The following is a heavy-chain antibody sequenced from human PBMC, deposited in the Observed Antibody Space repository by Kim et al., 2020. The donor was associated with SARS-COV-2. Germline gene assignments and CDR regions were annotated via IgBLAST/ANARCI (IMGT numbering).Heavy chain of an antibody. CDR1: GYTFTSYG. CDR2: ISAYNGNT. CDR3: ARVRGIVVVVAANWFDP. D-gene: IGHD2-15*01. V-gene: IGHV1-18*01. J-gene: IGHJ5*02. Sequence: ASVKVSCKASGYTFTSYGISWVRQAPGQGLEWMGWISAYNGNTNYAQKLQGRVTMTTDTSTSTAYMELRSLRSDDTAVYYCARVRGIVVVVAANWFDPWGQGTLVTVSS.